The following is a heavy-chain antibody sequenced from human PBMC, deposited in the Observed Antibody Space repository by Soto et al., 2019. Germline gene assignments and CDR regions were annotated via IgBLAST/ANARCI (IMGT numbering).Heavy chain of an antibody. Sequence: GASVKVSCKASGGTFSSYAISWVRQAPGQGLEWMGGIIPIFGTANYAQKFQGRVTITADKSTSTAYMELSSLRSEDTAVYYCAFLGELSSRALDYWGQGTLVTVS. CDR3: AFLGELSSRALDY. V-gene: IGHV1-69*06. CDR1: GGTFSSYA. D-gene: IGHD3-16*02. J-gene: IGHJ4*02. CDR2: IIPIFGTA.